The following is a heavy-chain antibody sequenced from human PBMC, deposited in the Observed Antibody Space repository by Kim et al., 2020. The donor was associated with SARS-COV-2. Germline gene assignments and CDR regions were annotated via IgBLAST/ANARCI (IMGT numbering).Heavy chain of an antibody. J-gene: IGHJ5*02. CDR3: VREPAS. Sequence: SDGTPIKYADSVHGRFTISRDNAKKSLSLQMNSLTPEDTAVYYCVREPASWGQGTLVTVSS. CDR2: SDGTPI. V-gene: IGHV3-11*01.